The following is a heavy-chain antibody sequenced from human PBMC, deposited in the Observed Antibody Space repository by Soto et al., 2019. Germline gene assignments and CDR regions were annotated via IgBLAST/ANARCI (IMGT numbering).Heavy chain of an antibody. CDR2: INAGNGNT. V-gene: IGHV1-3*01. J-gene: IGHJ5*02. CDR1: GYPLTSYA. Sequence: XSVKVACTASGYPLTSYAMHWVRQAPGQRLEWMGWINAGNGNTKYSQKFQGRVTITRDTSASTAYMELSSLRSEDTAVYYCARGINRNWFDPWGQGTLVTVPS. CDR3: ARGINRNWFDP.